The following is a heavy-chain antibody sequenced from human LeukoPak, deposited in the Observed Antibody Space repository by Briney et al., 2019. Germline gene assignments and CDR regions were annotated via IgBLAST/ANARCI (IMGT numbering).Heavy chain of an antibody. D-gene: IGHD3-10*01. V-gene: IGHV3-23*01. Sequence: GGSLRLSCVASGFSFNIHGMNWVRQAPGKGLEWVSGISGSGGATYYADSVKGRFTISRDDPHNTLYLQMNSLRAEDTAVYFCARGGVDYYGSGTYYLMYYFDYWGQGALVTVSS. CDR3: ARGGVDYYGSGTYYLMYYFDY. CDR1: GFSFNIHG. J-gene: IGHJ4*02. CDR2: ISGSGGAT.